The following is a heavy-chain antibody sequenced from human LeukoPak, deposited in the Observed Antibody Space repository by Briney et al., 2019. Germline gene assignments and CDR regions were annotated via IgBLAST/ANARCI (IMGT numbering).Heavy chain of an antibody. J-gene: IGHJ4*02. CDR2: IYYSGST. V-gene: IGHV4-59*01. D-gene: IGHD1-26*01. CDR3: ARVVRGATGSDY. Sequence: KPSETLSLTCTVSGASISDYYWSWIRQPPGKGLEWIGYIYYSGSTNYNPSLKSRVTLSVDTSKNQFSLKLSSVPAADTAVYYCARVVRGATGSDYWGQGTLVTVSS. CDR1: GASISDYY.